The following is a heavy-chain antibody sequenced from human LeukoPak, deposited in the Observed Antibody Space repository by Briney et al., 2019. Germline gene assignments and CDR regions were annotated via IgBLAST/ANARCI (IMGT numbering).Heavy chain of an antibody. CDR1: GGSFSGYY. V-gene: IGHV4-34*01. Sequence: PSETLSLTCAVYGGSFSGYYWSWIRQPPGKGLEWIGEINHSGSTNYNPSLKSRVTISVDTSKNQLSLKLSSVTAADTAVYYCARGRWLGGVLDPWGQGTLVTVSS. J-gene: IGHJ5*02. CDR3: ARGRWLGGVLDP. CDR2: INHSGST. D-gene: IGHD6-19*01.